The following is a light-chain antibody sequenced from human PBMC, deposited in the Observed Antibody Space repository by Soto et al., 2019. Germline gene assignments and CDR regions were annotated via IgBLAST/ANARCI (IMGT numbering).Light chain of an antibody. V-gene: IGKV3-11*01. Sequence: EIVLTQSPGTLSLSPGERATLSCRASQSVSSYLAWYQQKPGQAPRLLIYDASNRATGIPARFSGSGSGTDFTLTISSLEPEDFAVYYCQQRSNWPVTFGQGTKLDIK. CDR1: QSVSSY. J-gene: IGKJ1*01. CDR2: DAS. CDR3: QQRSNWPVT.